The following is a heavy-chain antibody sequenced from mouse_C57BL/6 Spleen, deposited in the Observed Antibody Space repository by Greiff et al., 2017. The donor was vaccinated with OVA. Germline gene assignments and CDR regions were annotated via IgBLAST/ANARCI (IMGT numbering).Heavy chain of an antibody. CDR2: ILPGRGST. J-gene: IGHJ4*01. V-gene: IGHV1-9*01. CDR3: ARSDPLMDD. Sequence: QVQLQQSGAELMKPGASVTLSCKATGYTFTGYWIEWVKQRPGHGLEWIVEILPGRGSTTYNEKFKGKATFTADTSSNTAYMQLSSLTTEDSAIYYCARSDPLMDDWGQGTSGTVSS. CDR1: GYTFTGYW. D-gene: IGHD6-1*01.